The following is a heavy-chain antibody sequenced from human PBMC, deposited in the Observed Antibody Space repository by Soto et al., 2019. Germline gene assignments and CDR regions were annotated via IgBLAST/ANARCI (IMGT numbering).Heavy chain of an antibody. J-gene: IGHJ4*02. Sequence: QVQLVESGGGVVQPGRSLRLSCAASGFTFRSYAMHWVRQAPGKGLELVAVLSYDGNNKYYADSVKGRFAISRANSRNTLYLQMNSLRAEDTAVYYCARARLDTPALDYWGQGTLVTVSS. D-gene: IGHD2-2*01. CDR1: GFTFRSYA. CDR2: LSYDGNNK. V-gene: IGHV3-30*09. CDR3: ARARLDTPALDY.